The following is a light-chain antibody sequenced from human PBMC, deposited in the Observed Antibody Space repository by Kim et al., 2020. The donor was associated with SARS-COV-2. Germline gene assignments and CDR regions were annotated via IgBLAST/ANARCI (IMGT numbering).Light chain of an antibody. J-gene: IGLJ1*01. V-gene: IGLV2-8*01. Sequence: GQSVTIACTGTRCDVGCDNSVSGFQHRPRKASKLMSYEVIRRPVGVHDRFSGYKPRNRDSLTVSVLQAEDEADYYCSSYAGSNNCVFGAGTKVTVL. CDR3: SSYAGSNNCV. CDR2: EVI. CDR1: RCDVGCDNS.